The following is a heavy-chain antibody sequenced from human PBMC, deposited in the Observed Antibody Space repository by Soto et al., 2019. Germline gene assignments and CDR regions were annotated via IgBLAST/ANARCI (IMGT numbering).Heavy chain of an antibody. J-gene: IGHJ4*01. CDR2: IYYSGST. Sequence: SETLSLSCTVSGGSISSGDYYWCWIRQPPGKGLEWIGYIYYSGSTYYNPSLKSRVTISVDTSKNQFSLKLSSVTAADTAVYYCVMELLRYFDYCDYYYYCSQGSLDIVSS. CDR1: GGSISSGDYY. D-gene: IGHD3-9*01. V-gene: IGHV4-30-4*01. CDR3: VMELLRYFDYCDYYYY.